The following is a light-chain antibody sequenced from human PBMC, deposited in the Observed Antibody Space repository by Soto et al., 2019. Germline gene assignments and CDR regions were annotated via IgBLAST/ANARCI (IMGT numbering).Light chain of an antibody. CDR1: SSDVGGYNY. J-gene: IGLJ2*01. V-gene: IGLV2-14*03. Sequence: QSALTQPPSASGSPGQSVTISCIGTSSDVGGYNYVSWYQQHPGKAPKLMIYDVSNRPSGVSNRFSGSKSGNTASLTISGLQAEDEADYYCSSYTSSSTLVVFGGGTKLTVL. CDR3: SSYTSSSTLVV. CDR2: DVS.